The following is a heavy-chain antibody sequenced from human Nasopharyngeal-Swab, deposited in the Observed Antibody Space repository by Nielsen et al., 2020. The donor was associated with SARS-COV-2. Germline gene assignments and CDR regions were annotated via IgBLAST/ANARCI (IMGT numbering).Heavy chain of an antibody. CDR3: AMQLPIFDFDFWSGLAY. J-gene: IGHJ4*02. D-gene: IGHD3-3*01. CDR1: GYTFSSYA. Sequence: ASVKVSCKASGYTFSSYAMHWVRQAPGQGLEWMGWINGGNGNTKYSQRFQGRVTISRDTSANTAYMDLTSLRSEDTAVYYCAMQLPIFDFDFWSGLAYWGQGTLVSLL. CDR2: INGGNGNT. V-gene: IGHV1-3*01.